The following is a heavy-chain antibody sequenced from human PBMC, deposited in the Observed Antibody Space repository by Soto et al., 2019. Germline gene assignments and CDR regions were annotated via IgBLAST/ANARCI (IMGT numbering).Heavy chain of an antibody. CDR1: GGSISSSSYY. CDR3: ARRGCSGGSCYSYAFDI. CDR2: IYYSGST. J-gene: IGHJ3*02. D-gene: IGHD2-15*01. V-gene: IGHV4-39*01. Sequence: QLQLQESGPGLVKPSETLSLTCTVSGGSISSSSYYWGWIRQPPGKGLEWIGSIYYSGSTYYNPSLKSRVTISVETSKNQFSLKLSSVTAADTAVYYCARRGCSGGSCYSYAFDIWGQGTMVTVSS.